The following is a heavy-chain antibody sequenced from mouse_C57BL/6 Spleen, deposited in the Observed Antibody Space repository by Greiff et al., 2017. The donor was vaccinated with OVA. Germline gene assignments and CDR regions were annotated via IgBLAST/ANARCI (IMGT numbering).Heavy chain of an antibody. V-gene: IGHV1-81*01. CDR2: IYPRSGNT. J-gene: IGHJ4*01. CDR3: ADSCAMIVYDFGY. D-gene: IGHD1-3*01. Sequence: QVQLQQSGAELARPGASVKLSCKASGYTFTSYGMSWVKQRTGQGLEWIGEIYPRSGNTYYNEKFKGKATLTADKSSSTAYREIRRQTCEETADDFAADSCAMIVYDFGYWGKGTTVTVS. CDR1: GYTFTSYG.